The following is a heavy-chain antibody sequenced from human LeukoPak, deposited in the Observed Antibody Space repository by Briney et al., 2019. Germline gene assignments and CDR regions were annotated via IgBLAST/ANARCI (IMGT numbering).Heavy chain of an antibody. CDR3: AKDGLMRFLDY. CDR1: GFIFSSYD. Sequence: PGGSLSLSCAASGFIFSSYDMYWVRQAPGKGLEWVAVISNDGNNKQYADSVKGRFTISRDNSKNTLYLQMNSLRADDTAVYHCAKDGLMRFLDYWGQGTLVTVSS. J-gene: IGHJ4*02. D-gene: IGHD2-8*01. CDR2: ISNDGNNK. V-gene: IGHV3-30*18.